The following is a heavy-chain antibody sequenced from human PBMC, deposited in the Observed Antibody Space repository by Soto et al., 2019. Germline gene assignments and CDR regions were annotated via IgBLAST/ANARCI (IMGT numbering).Heavy chain of an antibody. Sequence: QVQLQESGPGLVKPSQTLSLTCTVSGGSITSGGYYWSWIRQHPGKGLEWIGYIYHTGSTHYNPSLKSRVTISLDTSKNQFSLTLSYVTAADTAVYYCTREASGDFDYWGQGTLVTVSS. CDR3: TREASGDFDY. J-gene: IGHJ4*02. CDR2: IYHTGST. D-gene: IGHD2-15*01. V-gene: IGHV4-31*03. CDR1: GGSITSGGYY.